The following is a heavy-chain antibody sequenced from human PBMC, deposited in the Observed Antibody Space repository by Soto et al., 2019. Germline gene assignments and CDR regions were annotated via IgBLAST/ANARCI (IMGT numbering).Heavy chain of an antibody. V-gene: IGHV1-69*12. Sequence: QVQLVQSGAEVKKPGSSVKVSCKASGGTFSSYAISWVRQAPGQGLEWMGGIIPIFGTANYAQKFQGRVTITADESASTAYMELRSLRSEDTAVYYCARNLRLGELSYDAFDIWGQGTMVTVSS. CDR3: ARNLRLGELSYDAFDI. CDR2: IIPIFGTA. J-gene: IGHJ3*02. D-gene: IGHD3-16*02. CDR1: GGTFSSYA.